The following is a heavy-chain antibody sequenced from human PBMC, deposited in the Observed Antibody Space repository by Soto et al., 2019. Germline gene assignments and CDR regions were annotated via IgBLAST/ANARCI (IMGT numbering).Heavy chain of an antibody. Sequence: QVQLQESGPGLVKPSETLSLTCTVSGGSISSYYWSWIRPPPGTGLEWIGYIYYSGSTNYNPSLKRRVTISVDTSKNQCSVKVSSVTAVDTAVYYCARGDSGYGSYTWFDPWGQGTLVTVSS. D-gene: IGHD3-10*01. CDR2: IYYSGST. V-gene: IGHV4-59*01. CDR3: ARGDSGYGSYTWFDP. J-gene: IGHJ5*02. CDR1: GGSISSYY.